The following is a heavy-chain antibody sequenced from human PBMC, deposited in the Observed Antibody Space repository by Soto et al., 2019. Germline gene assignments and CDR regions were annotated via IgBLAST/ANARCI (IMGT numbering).Heavy chain of an antibody. CDR2: ISAYNGNT. Sequence: ASVKVCCKASGYTFTSYGMSWVRPAPGQGLEWMGWISAYNGNTNYAQKLQGRVTMTTDTSTSTAYMELRSLRSDDTAVYYCARDVLRYIVVVPAAVNWFDPWGQGTLVTVSS. D-gene: IGHD2-2*01. CDR3: ARDVLRYIVVVPAAVNWFDP. V-gene: IGHV1-18*01. J-gene: IGHJ5*02. CDR1: GYTFTSYG.